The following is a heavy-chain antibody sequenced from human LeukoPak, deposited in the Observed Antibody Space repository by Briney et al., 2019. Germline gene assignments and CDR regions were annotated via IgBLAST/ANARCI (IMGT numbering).Heavy chain of an antibody. CDR3: ARSSRGGDSAPY. J-gene: IGHJ4*02. CDR1: GGSISSGGYY. Sequence: SETLSLTCTVSGGSISSGGYYWSWIRQHPGKGLEWIGYIYYSGSTYYNPSLKSRVTISVDTSKNQFSLKLSSVTAADTAVYYCARSSRGGDSAPYWGQGTLVTVSS. CDR2: IYYSGST. V-gene: IGHV4-31*03. D-gene: IGHD2-21*01.